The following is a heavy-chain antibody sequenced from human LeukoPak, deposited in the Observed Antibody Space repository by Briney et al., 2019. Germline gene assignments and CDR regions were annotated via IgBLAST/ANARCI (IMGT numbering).Heavy chain of an antibody. D-gene: IGHD3-10*01. J-gene: IGHJ4*02. CDR2: ISGSGGST. CDR1: GFTFSSYA. CDR3: AKEIKPLGYGSGSYFDY. Sequence: GGSLRLSCAASGFTFSSYAMSWVRQAPGKGLEWVSAISGSGGSTYYADSVKGRFTISRDNSKNTLYLQMNSLRAEDTAVYYCAKEIKPLGYGSGSYFDYWGQGTLVTVS. V-gene: IGHV3-23*01.